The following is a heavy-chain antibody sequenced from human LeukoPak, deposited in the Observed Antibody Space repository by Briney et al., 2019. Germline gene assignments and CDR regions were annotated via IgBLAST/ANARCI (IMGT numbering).Heavy chain of an antibody. J-gene: IGHJ4*02. CDR3: ARDRGGYSSSWRPGTFDY. V-gene: IGHV3-7*01. Sequence: GGSLRLSCAASGFTFSSYWMSWVRQAPGKGLEWVAHIKQDGSEKYYVDSVKDRFTISRDNAKNSLYLQMNSLRDEDTAVYYCARDRGGYSSSWRPGTFDYWGQGNLVTVSS. D-gene: IGHD6-13*01. CDR1: GFTFSSYW. CDR2: IKQDGSEK.